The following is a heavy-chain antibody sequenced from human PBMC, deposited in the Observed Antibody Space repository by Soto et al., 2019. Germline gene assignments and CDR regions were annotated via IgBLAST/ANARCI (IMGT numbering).Heavy chain of an antibody. D-gene: IGHD3-3*01. J-gene: IGHJ6*03. CDR1: GFTFSSYG. CDR3: ARDVRFLEWLSYYYYYYMDV. CDR2: IWYDGSNK. Sequence: GGSLRLSCAASGFTFSSYGMHWVRQAPGKGLEWVAVIWYDGSNKYYADSVKGRFTISRDNSKNTLYLQMNSLRAEDTAVYYCARDVRFLEWLSYYYYYYMDVWGKGTTVTVSS. V-gene: IGHV3-33*01.